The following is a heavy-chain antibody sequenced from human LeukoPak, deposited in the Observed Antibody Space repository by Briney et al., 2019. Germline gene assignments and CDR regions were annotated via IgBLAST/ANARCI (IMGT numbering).Heavy chain of an antibody. CDR2: IYYSGST. CDR3: ARETSQKGAHYMDV. Sequence: SETLSLTCTVSGGSISSNSYYWSWIRQPPGKGLEWIGYIYYSGSTNYNPSLKSRVTISVDTSKNQFSLKLSSVTAADTAVYYCARETSQKGAHYMDVWGKGTTVTISS. J-gene: IGHJ6*03. D-gene: IGHD3-16*01. V-gene: IGHV4-61*01. CDR1: GGSISSNSYY.